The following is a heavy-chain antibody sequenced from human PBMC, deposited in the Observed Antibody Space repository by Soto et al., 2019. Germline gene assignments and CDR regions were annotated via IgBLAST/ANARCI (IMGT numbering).Heavy chain of an antibody. CDR1: GASIISDGYY. J-gene: IGHJ1*01. Sequence: SETLSLTCTVSGASIISDGYYWTWIRQHPGKGLEWLGYIHYSGGATYSPSYNPSLKSRIAISVDTSKRLFSLKLTSVSAADTAVYYCARVQTYYQDSIGYTPFHPWGPGTLVTVXS. V-gene: IGHV4-31*03. CDR2: IHYSGGATYSP. D-gene: IGHD3-22*01. CDR3: ARVQTYYQDSIGYTPFHP.